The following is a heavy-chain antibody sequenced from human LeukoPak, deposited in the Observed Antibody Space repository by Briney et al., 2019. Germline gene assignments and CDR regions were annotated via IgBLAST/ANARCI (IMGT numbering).Heavy chain of an antibody. V-gene: IGHV3-33*08. J-gene: IGHJ4*02. D-gene: IGHD2-21*02. Sequence: GGSLRLSCAASGFTFSNYAMTWVRQTPGKGLEWVAVIWYDGSNKYYADSVKGRFTISRDNSKNTVYLQMNSLRAEDTAVYYCARVSPEIVVVTGTGAPDYWGQGTLVTVSS. CDR3: ARVSPEIVVVTGTGAPDY. CDR1: GFTFSNYA. CDR2: IWYDGSNK.